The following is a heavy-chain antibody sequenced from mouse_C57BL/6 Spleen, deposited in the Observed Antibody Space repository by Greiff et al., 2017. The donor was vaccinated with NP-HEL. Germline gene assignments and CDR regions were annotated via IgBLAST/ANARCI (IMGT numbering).Heavy chain of an antibody. CDR2: INPSTGGT. CDR3: APMVTTGFAY. D-gene: IGHD2-2*01. V-gene: IGHV1-42*01. J-gene: IGHJ3*01. Sequence: VQLQQPGPELVKPGASVKISCKASGYSFTGYYMNWVKQSPEKSLEWIGEINPSTGGTTYNQKFKAKATLTVDKSSSTAYMQLKSLTSEDSAVYYCAPMVTTGFAYWGQGTLVTVSA. CDR1: GYSFTGYY.